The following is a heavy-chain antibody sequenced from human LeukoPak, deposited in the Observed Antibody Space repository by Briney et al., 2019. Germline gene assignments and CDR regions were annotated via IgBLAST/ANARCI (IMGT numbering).Heavy chain of an antibody. CDR3: AKDSVLLWFGDY. V-gene: IGHV3-23*01. Sequence: PGGSLRLSCAASGFTFSSYGMSWVREAPGKGLEWVSAISGSGGSTYYADSVKGRFTISRDNSKNTLYLQMNSLRAEDTAVYYCAKDSVLLWFGDYWGQGTLVTVSS. CDR2: ISGSGGST. J-gene: IGHJ4*02. CDR1: GFTFSSYG. D-gene: IGHD3-10*01.